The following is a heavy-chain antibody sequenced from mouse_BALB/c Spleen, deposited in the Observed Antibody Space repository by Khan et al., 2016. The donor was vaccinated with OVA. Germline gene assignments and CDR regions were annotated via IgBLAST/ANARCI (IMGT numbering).Heavy chain of an antibody. CDR1: GYSITSGYG. CDR3: ARTARIKY. CDR2: ISYSGST. J-gene: IGHJ2*01. Sequence: EVQLQESGPGLVKPSQSLSLTCTVTGYSITSGYGWNWIRQFPGNKLEWMVNISYSGSTNYNPSLKSRISITRDTSKNQFFLQLNSVTTEDTATYYCARTARIKYWGQGTTLTVSS. V-gene: IGHV3-2*02. D-gene: IGHD1-2*01.